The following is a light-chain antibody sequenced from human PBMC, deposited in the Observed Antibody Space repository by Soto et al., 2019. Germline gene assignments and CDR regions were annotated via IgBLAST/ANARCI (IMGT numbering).Light chain of an antibody. Sequence: QSALTQPASVSESPGQSITISCTGTSSDVGGYNYVSWYQQHPGKAPKLMIYDVNNRPSGVSNRFSGSKSGNTASLTISGLQAEDEADYYCSSYTGSSTYVVFGGGTKLTVL. J-gene: IGLJ2*01. CDR1: SSDVGGYNY. CDR3: SSYTGSSTYVV. CDR2: DVN. V-gene: IGLV2-14*01.